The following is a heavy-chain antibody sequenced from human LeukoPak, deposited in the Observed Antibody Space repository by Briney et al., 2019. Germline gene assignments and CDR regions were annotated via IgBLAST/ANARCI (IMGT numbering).Heavy chain of an antibody. J-gene: IGHJ4*02. CDR2: INPNSGGT. D-gene: IGHD2-2*01. V-gene: IGHV1-2*02. Sequence: ASVEVSCKASGYTLTGYYMHWVRQAPGQGLEWMGWINPNSGGTNYAQKFQGRVTMTRDTSISTAYMELSRLRSDDTAVYYCARGLRGSPAFDYWGQGTLVTVSS. CDR3: ARGLRGSPAFDY. CDR1: GYTLTGYY.